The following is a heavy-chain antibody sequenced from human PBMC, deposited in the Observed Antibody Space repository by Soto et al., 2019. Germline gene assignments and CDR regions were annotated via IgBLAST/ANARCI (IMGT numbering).Heavy chain of an antibody. J-gene: IGHJ6*02. V-gene: IGHV3-30*03. Sequence: TGGSLRLSCAASESTFSSYGIHWVRQAPGKGLEWVAVISYDGSEKYYADSVKGRFSISRDNSKNTVDLQMNSLRPEDTAVYYCARSALVLVYYYYGLDVWGQGTAVTVSS. CDR1: ESTFSSYG. CDR2: ISYDGSEK. CDR3: ARSALVLVYYYYGLDV. D-gene: IGHD5-18*01.